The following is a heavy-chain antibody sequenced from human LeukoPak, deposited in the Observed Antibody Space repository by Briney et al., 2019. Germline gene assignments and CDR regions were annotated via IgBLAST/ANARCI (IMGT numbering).Heavy chain of an antibody. J-gene: IGHJ5*02. CDR3: AREGPWSSFDP. D-gene: IGHD2-8*02. Sequence: GGSLRLSCAASGFTFSNAWMSWVRQAPGKGLEWVAVISYDGRIKYYADSVEGRFTISRDSSKNMMYLQMNSLRSEDTAVYYCAREGPWSSFDPWGQGTLVTVSS. CDR2: ISYDGRIK. V-gene: IGHV3-30*03. CDR1: GFTFSNAW.